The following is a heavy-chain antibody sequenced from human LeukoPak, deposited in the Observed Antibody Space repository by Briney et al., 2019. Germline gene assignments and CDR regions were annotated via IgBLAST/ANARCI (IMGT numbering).Heavy chain of an antibody. D-gene: IGHD6-19*01. J-gene: IGHJ5*02. Sequence: GGSLRLSCAASGFTYSSYAMSWVRQAPGKGLEWVSAISGSGGSTYYADSVKGRFTISRDNSKNTLYLQMNSLKAEDTAVYYCAKRRYSSGWYEGTWGQGTLVTVSS. V-gene: IGHV3-23*01. CDR2: ISGSGGST. CDR3: AKRRYSSGWYEGT. CDR1: GFTYSSYA.